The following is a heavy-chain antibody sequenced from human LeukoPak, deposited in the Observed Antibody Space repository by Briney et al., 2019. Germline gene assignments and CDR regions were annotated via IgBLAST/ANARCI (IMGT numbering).Heavy chain of an antibody. CDR3: ARDGITMVRGVSWFDP. CDR1: GGSISSSSYY. Sequence: SETLSLTCTVSGGSISSSSYYWGWIRQPPGKGLEWIGSIYYSGSTYYNPSLKSRVTISVDTSKNQFSLKLSSVTAADTAVYYCARDGITMVRGVSWFDPWGQGTLVTVSS. CDR2: IYYSGST. J-gene: IGHJ5*02. D-gene: IGHD3-10*01. V-gene: IGHV4-39*07.